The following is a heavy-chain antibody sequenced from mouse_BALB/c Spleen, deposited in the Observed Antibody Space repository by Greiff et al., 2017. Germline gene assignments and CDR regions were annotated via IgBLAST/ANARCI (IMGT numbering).Heavy chain of an antibody. CDR3: ARKGYYDHYAMDY. CDR1: GFSLTSYG. J-gene: IGHJ4*01. CDR2: IWSGGST. D-gene: IGHD2-4*01. V-gene: IGHV2-2*02. Sequence: VMLVESGPGLVQPSQSLSITCTVSGFSLTSYGVHWVRQSPGKGLEWLGVIWSGGSTDYNAAFISRLSISKDNSKSQVFFKMNSLQANDTAIYYCARKGYYDHYAMDYWGQGTSVTVSS.